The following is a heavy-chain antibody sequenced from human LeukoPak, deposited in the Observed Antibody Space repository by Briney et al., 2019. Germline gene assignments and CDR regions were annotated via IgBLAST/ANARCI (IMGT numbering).Heavy chain of an antibody. J-gene: IGHJ4*02. Sequence: GGSLRLSCVDSGFSFRSYWMSWVRQAPGKGLEWVANTKQDDSEKYYVDSVKGRFSISRDNAKNSLYLQMNSLRAEDTAVYYCARGSSNLYYFDYWGQGTLVTVSP. V-gene: IGHV3-7*01. CDR3: ARGSSNLYYFDY. D-gene: IGHD6-13*01. CDR1: GFSFRSYW. CDR2: TKQDDSEK.